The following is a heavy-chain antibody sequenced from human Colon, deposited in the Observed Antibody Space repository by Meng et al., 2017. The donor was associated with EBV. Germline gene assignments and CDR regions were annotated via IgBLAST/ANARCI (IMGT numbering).Heavy chain of an antibody. CDR1: GYSLRSYA. Sequence: QLRVGQSGLVLNKPGASVKFSCTASGYSLRSYAVNWLRQAPGRGLEWMGWINPSTAHPTYALDFPGRFVFSLDISVNTAYLQINGLKAEDTAIYYCVRDVPDGDISLFDSWGQGTLVTVSS. D-gene: IGHD2-21*02. V-gene: IGHV7-4-1*02. CDR3: VRDVPDGDISLFDS. J-gene: IGHJ4*02. CDR2: INPSTAHP.